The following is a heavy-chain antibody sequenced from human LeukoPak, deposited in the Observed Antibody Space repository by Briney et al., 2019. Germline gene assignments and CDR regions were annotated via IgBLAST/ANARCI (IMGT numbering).Heavy chain of an antibody. J-gene: IGHJ4*02. CDR1: GFTFSSYS. D-gene: IGHD3-3*01. CDR2: ISSSSTI. Sequence: GGSLRLSCAASGFTFSSYSMNWARQAPGKGLEWVSYISSSSTIYYADSVKGRFTISRDNAKNSLYLQMNSLRAEDTAVYYCARSLTYYDFWSGYWDYWGQGTLVTVSS. V-gene: IGHV3-48*01. CDR3: ARSLTYYDFWSGYWDY.